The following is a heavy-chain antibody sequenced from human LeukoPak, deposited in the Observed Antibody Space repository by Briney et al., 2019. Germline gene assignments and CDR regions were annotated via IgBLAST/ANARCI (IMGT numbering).Heavy chain of an antibody. CDR2: MNPNSGNT. CDR3: AREDYYDSGSNDY. V-gene: IGHV1-8*03. J-gene: IGHJ4*02. Sequence: VASVKVSCKASGYTLTTYDITWMRQATGQGLEWMGWMNPNSGNTVYAQKFQGRVTITRNTSISTAYMELSSLRSEDTAVYYCAREDYYDSGSNDYWGQGTLVTVSS. D-gene: IGHD3-22*01. CDR1: GYTLTTYD.